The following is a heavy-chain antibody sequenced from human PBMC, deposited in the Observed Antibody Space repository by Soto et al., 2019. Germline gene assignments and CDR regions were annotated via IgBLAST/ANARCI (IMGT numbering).Heavy chain of an antibody. Sequence: QVQLVESGGGVVQPGRSLRLSCAASGFTFSSYAMHWVRQAPGKGLEWVAVISYDGSNKYYADSVKGRFTISRDNSKNTLYLQMNSLRAEDTAVYYCELVVTAIGFDYWGQGTLVTVSS. CDR3: ELVVTAIGFDY. CDR2: ISYDGSNK. V-gene: IGHV3-30-3*01. J-gene: IGHJ4*02. CDR1: GFTFSSYA. D-gene: IGHD2-21*02.